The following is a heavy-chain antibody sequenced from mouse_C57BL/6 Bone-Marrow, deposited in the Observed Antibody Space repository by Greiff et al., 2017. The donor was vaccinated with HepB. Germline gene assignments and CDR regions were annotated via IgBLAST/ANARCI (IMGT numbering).Heavy chain of an antibody. CDR2: INPSTGGT. J-gene: IGHJ3*01. CDR1: GYSFTGYY. CDR3: ARGNY. V-gene: IGHV1-42*01. Sequence: EVQLQQSGPELVKPGASVKISCKASGYSFTGYYMNWVKQSPEKSLEWIGEINPSTGGTTYNQKFKAKATLTVDKSSSTAYMQLKSLTSEDSAVYDCARGNYWGQGTLVTVSA.